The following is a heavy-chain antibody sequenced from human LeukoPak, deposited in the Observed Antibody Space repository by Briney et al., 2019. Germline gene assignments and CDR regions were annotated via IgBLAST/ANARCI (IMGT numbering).Heavy chain of an antibody. Sequence: GGSLRLSCSASGFTFSSYAMQWVRQAPGKGLEYVSAISSNGVSTYYADSVKGRFTISRDISKNTLYLQMSSLRAEDTAAYYCVKDSRSWYGGFDYWGQGTLVTVSS. CDR2: ISSNGVST. CDR1: GFTFSSYA. CDR3: VKDSRSWYGGFDY. D-gene: IGHD6-13*01. J-gene: IGHJ4*02. V-gene: IGHV3-64D*06.